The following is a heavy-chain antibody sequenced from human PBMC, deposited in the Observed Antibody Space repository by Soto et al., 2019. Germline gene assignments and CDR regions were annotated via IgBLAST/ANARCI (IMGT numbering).Heavy chain of an antibody. V-gene: IGHV4-34*01. CDR2: INHRGST. CDR3: ARVGTIFGVVTRYYYYYYMDV. D-gene: IGHD3-3*01. J-gene: IGHJ6*03. CDR1: GGSFSGYY. Sequence: SETLSLTCAVYGGSFSGYYWSWIRQPPGKGLEWIGEINHRGSTNYNPSLKSRVTISVDTSKNQFSLKLSSVTAADTAVYYCARVGTIFGVVTRYYYYYYMDVWGKGTTVTVSS.